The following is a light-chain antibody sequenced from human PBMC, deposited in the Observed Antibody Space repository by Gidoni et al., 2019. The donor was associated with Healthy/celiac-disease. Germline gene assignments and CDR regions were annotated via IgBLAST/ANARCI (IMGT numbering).Light chain of an antibody. Sequence: QSDLTQPASVSGSTGQSITISCTGTSSDVGGYTYVSWYQQHPGKAPKLRIYEVSNRPSGFPDRFSGSKSGNTASLTISGLQAEDEADYYCSSYTSSSTLWVFGGGTKLTVL. CDR1: SSDVGGYTY. J-gene: IGLJ3*02. CDR2: EVS. V-gene: IGLV2-14*01. CDR3: SSYTSSSTLWV.